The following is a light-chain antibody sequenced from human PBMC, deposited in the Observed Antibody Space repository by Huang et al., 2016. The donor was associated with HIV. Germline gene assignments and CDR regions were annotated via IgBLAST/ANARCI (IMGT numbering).Light chain of an antibody. V-gene: IGKV1-39*01. J-gene: IGKJ4*01. CDR3: QQTYSTPLS. CDR2: AAS. Sequence: DIKLTQSPPSLAASIGDRVTITCRARQSVTTYLKWYQQKPGQAPQLLIYAASRLQTGVPSRFRASGSETEFSLIIRSLEPEDFATYFCQQTYSTPLSFGGGTKVEI. CDR1: QSVTTY.